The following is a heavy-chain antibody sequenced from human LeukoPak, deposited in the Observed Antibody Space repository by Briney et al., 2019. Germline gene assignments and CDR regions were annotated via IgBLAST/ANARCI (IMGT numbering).Heavy chain of an antibody. J-gene: IGHJ5*02. CDR1: GSTFTGYY. V-gene: IGHV1-2*02. CDR2: INPNSGGT. D-gene: IGHD2-15*01. CDR3: ARSICSGGSCYFEVDP. Sequence: GASVKFSCKASGSTFTGYYMHWVRQAPGQGLEWMGWINPNSGGTNYAQKFQGRFTMTRDTSISTAYMELSRLRSDDTAVYYCARSICSGGSCYFEVDPWGQGTLVTVSS.